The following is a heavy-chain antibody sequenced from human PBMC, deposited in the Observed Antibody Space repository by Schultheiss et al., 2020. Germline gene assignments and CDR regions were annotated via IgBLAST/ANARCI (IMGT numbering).Heavy chain of an antibody. CDR2: IGTAGDT. J-gene: IGHJ4*02. CDR1: GFTFSSYD. Sequence: GESLKISCAASGFTFSSYDMHWVRQATGKGLEWVSAIGTAGDTYYPGSVKGRFTISRENAKNSLYLQMNSLRAGDTAVYYCARAGDGPQSEIDYWGQGTLVTVYS. D-gene: IGHD7-27*01. V-gene: IGHV3-13*01. CDR3: ARAGDGPQSEIDY.